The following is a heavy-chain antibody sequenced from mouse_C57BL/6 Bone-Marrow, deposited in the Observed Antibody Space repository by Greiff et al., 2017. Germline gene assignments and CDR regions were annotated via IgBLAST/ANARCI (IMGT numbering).Heavy chain of an antibody. D-gene: IGHD1-1*01. CDR2: IDPENGDT. V-gene: IGHV14-4*01. J-gene: IGHJ2*01. CDR3: TTIYYYGSSPLDY. CDR1: GFNIKDDY. Sequence: VQLQQSGAELVRPGASVKLSCTASGFNIKDDYMHWVKQRPEQGLEWIGWIDPENGDTEYASKFQGKATITADTSSNTAYLQLSSLTSDDTAVYYCTTIYYYGSSPLDYWGQGTTLTGSS.